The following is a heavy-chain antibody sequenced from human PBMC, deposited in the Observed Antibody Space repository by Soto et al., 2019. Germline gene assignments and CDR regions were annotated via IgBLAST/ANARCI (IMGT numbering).Heavy chain of an antibody. CDR2: IYSAGST. Sequence: GGSLRLSXAVSGLTVSRTQMSWVRQAPGKGLQWVSVIYSAGSTYYANAVKGRFTISRDISESKIFLELNGLTVDDTAVYYCARAREPEYSSSIFFDYWGRGTVVTVSS. V-gene: IGHV3-53*01. J-gene: IGHJ4*01. CDR3: ARAREPEYSSSIFFDY. D-gene: IGHD6-6*01. CDR1: GLTVSRTQ.